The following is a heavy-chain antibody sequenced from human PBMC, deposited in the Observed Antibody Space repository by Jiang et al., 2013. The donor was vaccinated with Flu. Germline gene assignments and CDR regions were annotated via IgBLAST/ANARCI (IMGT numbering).Heavy chain of an antibody. V-gene: IGHV3-15*07. D-gene: IGHD1-26*01. CDR1: GFTFSNAW. CDR3: TTDRKNSGSYQSRYYYGMDV. CDR2: IKSKTDGGTT. Sequence: VQLVESGGGLVQPGGSLRLSCAASGFTFSNAWMNWVRQAPGKGLEWVGRIKSKTDGGTTDYAAPVKGRFTISRDDSKNTLYLQMNSLKTEDTAVYYCTTDRKNSGSYQSRYYYGMDVWGQGTTVTVSS. J-gene: IGHJ6*02.